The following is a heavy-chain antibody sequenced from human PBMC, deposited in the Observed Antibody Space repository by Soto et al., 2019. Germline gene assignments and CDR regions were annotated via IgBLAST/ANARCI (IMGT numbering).Heavy chain of an antibody. CDR3: AREGGSWYLPRYYYYGMDV. Sequence: QVQLVQSGAEVKKPGASVKVSCKASGYTFTGYYMHWVRQAPGQGLEWMGWINPNSGGTNYAQKFQGRVTMTRDTSISTAYMELSRLRSDDTAVYYCAREGGSWYLPRYYYYGMDVWGQGTTVTVSS. D-gene: IGHD6-13*01. J-gene: IGHJ6*02. CDR2: INPNSGGT. V-gene: IGHV1-2*02. CDR1: GYTFTGYY.